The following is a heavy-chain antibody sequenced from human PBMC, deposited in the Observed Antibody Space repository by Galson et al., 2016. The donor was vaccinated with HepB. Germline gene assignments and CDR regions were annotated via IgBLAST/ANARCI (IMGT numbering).Heavy chain of an antibody. CDR2: ISINGISQ. Sequence: SLRLSCAASGFTFSKYALHWVRQAPGKGLEWVAVISINGISQNYEDSVKGRFTVYRDNSKNTVDLQMNSLRPEDTAVYYCAKDQGILRHFDWLTYDAFDMWGQGTMVTVSS. D-gene: IGHD3-9*01. CDR3: AKDQGILRHFDWLTYDAFDM. CDR1: GFTFSKYA. J-gene: IGHJ3*02. V-gene: IGHV3-30*18.